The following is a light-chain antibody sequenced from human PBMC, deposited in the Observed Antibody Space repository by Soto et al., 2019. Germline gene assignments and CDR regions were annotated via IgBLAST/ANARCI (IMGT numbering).Light chain of an antibody. Sequence: DIQMTQSPSSLSASVGDRVTISCRASQAIGDWLSWYQQKPGKAPNLLIYATATLQSGVPSRFRGPSSETEFSLTIRSLQPADFTTYSWQPDAISQLSFGGGTRVET. CDR1: QAIGDW. CDR3: QPDAISQLS. CDR2: ATA. J-gene: IGKJ4*01. V-gene: IGKV1-12*01.